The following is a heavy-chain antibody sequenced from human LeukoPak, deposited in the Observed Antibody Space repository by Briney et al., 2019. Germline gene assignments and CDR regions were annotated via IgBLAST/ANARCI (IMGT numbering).Heavy chain of an antibody. CDR3: ARLWSGERPPDY. Sequence: SETLSLTCAVYGGSFSGYYWSWIRQPPGRGLEWIGCISYSGSTNYNPSLKSRLTMSVDTSKNQLSLKLRSVTAADTAVYYCARLWSGERPPDYWGQGTLVTVSS. J-gene: IGHJ4*02. V-gene: IGHV4-34*01. CDR2: ISYSGST. CDR1: GGSFSGYY. D-gene: IGHD3-10*01.